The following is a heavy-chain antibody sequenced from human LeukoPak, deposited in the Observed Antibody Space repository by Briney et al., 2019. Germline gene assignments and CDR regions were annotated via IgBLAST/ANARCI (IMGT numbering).Heavy chain of an antibody. CDR3: ARGGAEYQLLSYFDY. CDR2: IYYSGST. CDR1: GGSISSGDYY. Sequence: PSQTLSLTCTVSGGSISSGDYYWSWIRQPPGKGLEWIGYIYYSGSTNYNPSLKSRVTISVDTSKNQFSLKLSPVTAADTAVYYCARGGAEYQLLSYFDYWGQGTLVTVSS. J-gene: IGHJ4*02. V-gene: IGHV4-61*08. D-gene: IGHD2-2*01.